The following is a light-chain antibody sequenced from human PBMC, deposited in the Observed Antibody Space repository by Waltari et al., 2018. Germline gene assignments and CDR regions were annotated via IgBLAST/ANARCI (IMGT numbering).Light chain of an antibody. CDR2: GKD. V-gene: IGLV3-19*01. Sequence: SSELTQDPAVSVALGQTVRFTCQGDSLRTSYARWYQLKPGQAPVLVIYGKDKRPSGIPDRISGYSSGTTSSLTITGAQAEDEADYYCSSRNGRANHVVFAGGTKVTVL. J-gene: IGLJ3*02. CDR3: SSRNGRANHVV. CDR1: SLRTSY.